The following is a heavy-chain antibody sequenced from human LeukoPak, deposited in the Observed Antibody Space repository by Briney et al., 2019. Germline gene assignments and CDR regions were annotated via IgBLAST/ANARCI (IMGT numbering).Heavy chain of an antibody. D-gene: IGHD5-24*01. CDR2: ISSTASYI. V-gene: IGHV3-11*04. CDR1: GFTFSDSY. Sequence: GGSLRLSCAASGFTFSDSYMSWIRQAPGKGLEWVSYISSTASYIYYADSVKGRFTISRDNAKNSLYLQMNSLRAEDTAVYYCARDKDGYNSFDYWGQGTLVTVSS. CDR3: ARDKDGYNSFDY. J-gene: IGHJ4*02.